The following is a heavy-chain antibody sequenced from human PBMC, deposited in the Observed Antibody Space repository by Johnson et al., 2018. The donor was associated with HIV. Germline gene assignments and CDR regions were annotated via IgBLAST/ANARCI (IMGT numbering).Heavy chain of an antibody. Sequence: VQLVESGGGVVQPGGSLRLSCAASGFTVSSNYMSWVRQAPGKGLEWVSVIYSGGSTYYADSVKGRFTISRDNPKNPLYLQMSSLRPEDTALYYCAKDPGLGYVFDIWGQGTMVTVSS. CDR3: AKDPGLGYVFDI. CDR1: GFTVSSNY. D-gene: IGHD3-16*01. CDR2: IYSGGST. V-gene: IGHV3-53*04. J-gene: IGHJ3*02.